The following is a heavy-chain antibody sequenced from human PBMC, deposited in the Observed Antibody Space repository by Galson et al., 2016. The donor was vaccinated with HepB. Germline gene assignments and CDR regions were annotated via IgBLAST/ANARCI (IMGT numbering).Heavy chain of an antibody. CDR1: NGSLTSYY. Sequence: SETLSLTCTVSNGSLTSYYWTWIRQPPGKGLEWIAFISYSGGHTEHNPSLKSRVTISADTPKNEVSLRLNSVTAADTAVYYCARGGQWLETNFFDPWGQGHLVTVSS. J-gene: IGHJ5*02. V-gene: IGHV4-59*01. D-gene: IGHD6-19*01. CDR3: ARGGQWLETNFFDP. CDR2: ISYSGGHT.